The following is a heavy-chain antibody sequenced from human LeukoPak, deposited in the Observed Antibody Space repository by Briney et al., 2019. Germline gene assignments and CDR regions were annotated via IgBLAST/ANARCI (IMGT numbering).Heavy chain of an antibody. V-gene: IGHV4-61*02. CDR1: GGSISSGSYY. D-gene: IGHD1-26*01. J-gene: IGHJ4*02. CDR2: IYTSGST. Sequence: SETLSLTCTVSGGSISSGSYYWSWIRRPAGKGLEWIGRIYTSGSTNYNPSLKSRVTISVDTSKNQFSLKLSSVTAADTAVYYCARVRVGATTTFDYWGQGTLVTVSS. CDR3: ARVRVGATTTFDY.